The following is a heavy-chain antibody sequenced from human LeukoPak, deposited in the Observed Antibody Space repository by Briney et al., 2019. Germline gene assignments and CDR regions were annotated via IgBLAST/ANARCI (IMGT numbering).Heavy chain of an antibody. D-gene: IGHD4-17*01. CDR2: VSTDGRTT. J-gene: IGHJ4*02. CDR3: AGDRTTVTVFDY. CDR1: GFTFSSYW. V-gene: IGHV3-74*01. Sequence: PGGSLTLSCAASGFTFSSYWIHWVRQAPGKGLVWVSRVSTDGRTTSYADSVRGRFTISRDNGKNTVYLQMNSLRAEDTAVYYCAGDRTTVTVFDYWGQGALVTVSS.